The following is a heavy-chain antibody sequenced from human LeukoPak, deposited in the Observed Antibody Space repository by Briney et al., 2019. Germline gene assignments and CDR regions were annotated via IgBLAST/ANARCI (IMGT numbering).Heavy chain of an antibody. CDR3: ARDRRSGSYSYYYMAV. CDR2: ISWSSNSV. V-gene: IGHV3-9*01. J-gene: IGHJ6*03. CDR1: GFSFDAYV. Sequence: GGSLRLSCVASGFSFDAYVMRCVRQDPGKCLEWVSFISWSSNSVAYADSVRCRFTISRANASYSLYCPLSTLRSRDAALYYCARDRRSGSYSYYYMAVWGIGTTVTASS. D-gene: IGHD3-10*01.